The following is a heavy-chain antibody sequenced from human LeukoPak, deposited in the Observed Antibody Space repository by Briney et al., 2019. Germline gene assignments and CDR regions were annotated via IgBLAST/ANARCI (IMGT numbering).Heavy chain of an antibody. Sequence: GASVKVSCKASGYTFTSYGISWVRQAPGQGLEWMGWISAYNGNTNYAQKLQGRVTMTTDTSTSTAYMELRSLRSDDTAVYYCARDKPPKWDYYGSGSNRDTSYYFDYWGQGTLVTVSS. CDR2: ISAYNGNT. CDR3: ARDKPPKWDYYGSGSNRDTSYYFDY. D-gene: IGHD3-10*01. CDR1: GYTFTSYG. V-gene: IGHV1-18*01. J-gene: IGHJ4*02.